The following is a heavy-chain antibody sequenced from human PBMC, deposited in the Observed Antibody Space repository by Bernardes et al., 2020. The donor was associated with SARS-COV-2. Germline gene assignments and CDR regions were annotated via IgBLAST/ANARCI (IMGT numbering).Heavy chain of an antibody. D-gene: IGHD1-26*01. J-gene: IGHJ6*02. CDR3: VKDFSGSHHNYGMDV. V-gene: IGHV4-38-2*01. Sequence: SETLSLTCAVSGYSISSGYYWGWIRQPPGKGLEWIGSIYHSGSTYYNPSLKSRVTISVDTSKNQFSLKLSSVTAADTAIYFCVKDFSGSHHNYGMDVWGQGTTVTVSS. CDR1: GYSISSGYY. CDR2: IYHSGST.